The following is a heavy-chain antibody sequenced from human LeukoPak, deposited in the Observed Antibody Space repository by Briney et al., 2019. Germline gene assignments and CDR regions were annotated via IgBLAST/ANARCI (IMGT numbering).Heavy chain of an antibody. CDR1: GFTLSNFA. V-gene: IGHV3-23*01. J-gene: IGHJ3*02. CDR3: TKRLSLRFDAFDI. Sequence: GGSLRLSCAASGFTLSNFAMTWVRQAPGKGLEWVSSISDIGPNTYYASSVKGRFTISRDTSKNTLYLQMNSLRAEDTAIYYCTKRLSLRFDAFDIWGPGTMVTVSS. D-gene: IGHD3-3*01. CDR2: ISDIGPNT.